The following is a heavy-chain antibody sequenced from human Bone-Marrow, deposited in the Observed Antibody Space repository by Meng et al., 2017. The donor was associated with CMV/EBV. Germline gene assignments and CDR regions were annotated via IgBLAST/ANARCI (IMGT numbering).Heavy chain of an antibody. CDR1: GGSVSGYY. J-gene: IGHJ4*02. V-gene: IGHV4-34*01. Sequence: AVYGGSVSGYYESRIRQPPGKRMEWIGEINHSGNTPSLPSLPSRVTISVDTSKNQFSLKLSSVTAADTAVYYCARGRSGSYYPFDYWGQGTLVTVSS. CDR3: ARGRSGSYYPFDY. D-gene: IGHD1-26*01. CDR2: INHSGNT.